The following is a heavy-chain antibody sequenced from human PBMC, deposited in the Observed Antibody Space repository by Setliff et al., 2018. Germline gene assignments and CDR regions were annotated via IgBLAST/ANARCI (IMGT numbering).Heavy chain of an antibody. Sequence: PGGSLRLSCAASGFSFSSNAMHWVRQAPGKGLEYVSSISSNGGNTYYANSVKGSFLISRDNSKSTLFLQMDSLRAEDTSIYYCARGGTYSSGPLDYWGQGILVTVSS. V-gene: IGHV3-64*01. D-gene: IGHD3-22*01. CDR1: GFSFSSNA. CDR2: ISSNGGNT. CDR3: ARGGTYSSGPLDY. J-gene: IGHJ4*02.